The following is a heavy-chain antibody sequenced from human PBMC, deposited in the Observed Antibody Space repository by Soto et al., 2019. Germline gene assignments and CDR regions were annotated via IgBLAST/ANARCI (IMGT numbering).Heavy chain of an antibody. D-gene: IGHD5-18*01. J-gene: IGHJ6*02. CDR2: ISYDGSNK. V-gene: IGHV3-30*18. CDR1: GFTFSSYG. CDR3: AKDVGYSYGDVDYYYGMDV. Sequence: QVQLVESGGGVVQPGRSLRLSCAASGFTFSSYGMHWVRQAPGKGLEWVAVISYDGSNKYYADSVKGRFTISRDNSKNTLYLKMNSLRAEDTAVYYCAKDVGYSYGDVDYYYGMDVWGQGTTVTVSS.